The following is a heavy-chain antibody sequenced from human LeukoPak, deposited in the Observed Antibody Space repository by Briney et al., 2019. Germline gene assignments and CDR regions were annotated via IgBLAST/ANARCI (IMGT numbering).Heavy chain of an antibody. V-gene: IGHV4-38-2*01. Sequence: SETLSLTCAVSGYSINSGYYWGWIRQPPGKGLGWIGSISHSGSIYYNPSLKSRVTISVDTSKNQFSLKLSSVTAADTAVYYCARLRDLYNCLDPWGQGTLVTVSS. J-gene: IGHJ5*02. CDR3: ARLRDLYNCLDP. D-gene: IGHD5-24*01. CDR1: GYSINSGYY. CDR2: ISHSGSI.